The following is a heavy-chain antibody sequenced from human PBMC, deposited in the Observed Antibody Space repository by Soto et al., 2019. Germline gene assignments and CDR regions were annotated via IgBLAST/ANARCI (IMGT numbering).Heavy chain of an antibody. CDR1: GFTFSSYG. CDR3: ARGWVTSGGATNTYYYYYGMDV. D-gene: IGHD1-26*01. J-gene: IGHJ6*02. Sequence: PGGSLRLSCAASGFTFSSYGMHWVRQAPGKGLEWVAVIWYDGSNKYYADSVKGRFTISRDNSKNTLYLQMNSLRAEDTAVYYCARGWVTSGGATNTYYYYYGMDVWGQGTTVTVSS. CDR2: IWYDGSNK. V-gene: IGHV3-33*01.